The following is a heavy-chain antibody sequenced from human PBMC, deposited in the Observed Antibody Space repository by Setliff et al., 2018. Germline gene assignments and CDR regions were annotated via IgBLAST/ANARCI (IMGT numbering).Heavy chain of an antibody. CDR3: ITSSSWYPFDY. J-gene: IGHJ4*02. V-gene: IGHV3-15*01. D-gene: IGHD6-13*01. CDR2: IKSKTDGGTT. Sequence: MTWVRQAPGKGLEWVGRIKSKTDGGTTDYAAPVKGRFTISRDDSKNTLYLQMNSLKTEDTAVYYCITSSSWYPFDYWGQGTLVTVSS.